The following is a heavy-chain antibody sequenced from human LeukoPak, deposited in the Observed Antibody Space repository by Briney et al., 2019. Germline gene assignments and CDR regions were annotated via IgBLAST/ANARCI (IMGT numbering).Heavy chain of an antibody. V-gene: IGHV1-8*03. CDR1: GYTFTSYD. J-gene: IGHJ6*03. Sequence: ASVKVSCKASGYTFTSYDINWVRQATGQGLEWMGWMNPNSGNTGYAQKFQGRVTITRNTSISTAYMELSSLRSEDTAVYYCARGPLVSGYDWVGDYMDVWGKGTTVTVSS. CDR2: MNPNSGNT. D-gene: IGHD5-12*01. CDR3: ARGPLVSGYDWVGDYMDV.